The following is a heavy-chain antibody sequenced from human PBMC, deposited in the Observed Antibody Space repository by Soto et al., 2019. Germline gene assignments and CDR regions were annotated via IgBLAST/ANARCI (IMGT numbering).Heavy chain of an antibody. D-gene: IGHD4-17*01. V-gene: IGHV5-10-1*01. CDR1: GYTFTRYW. J-gene: IGHJ4*02. CDR3: ARRSYDYGDYLDY. Sequence: EVQLVQSGAEVKKPGESLRISCKASGYTFTRYWINWLRQMPGKGLEWMGRIDPSDSFNNYSPSFQGHVTISIDNSINTAYLQWSSLRASDTAIYYCARRSYDYGDYLDYWGQGTLVIVSS. CDR2: IDPSDSFN.